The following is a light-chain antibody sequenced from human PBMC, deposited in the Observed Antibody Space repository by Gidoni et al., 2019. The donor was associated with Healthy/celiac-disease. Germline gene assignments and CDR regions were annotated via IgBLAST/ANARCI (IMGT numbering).Light chain of an antibody. J-gene: IGKJ1*01. CDR1: QSVSSSY. CDR3: QQYGSSPTWP. Sequence: EIVLTQSPGTLSLSPGERATLSCRASQSVSSSYLAWYQQTPGQAPRLLIYGASSRATGIPDRFSGSGSGTDFTLTISRLEPEDFAVYYCQQYGSSPTWPFGQGTKVEIK. CDR2: GAS. V-gene: IGKV3-20*01.